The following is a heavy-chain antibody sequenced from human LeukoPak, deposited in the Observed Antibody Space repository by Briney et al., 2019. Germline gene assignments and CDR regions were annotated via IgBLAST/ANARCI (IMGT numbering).Heavy chain of an antibody. J-gene: IGHJ4*02. Sequence: GGSLRLSCAASGFTVSSDYMGWVRQAPGKGLEYVSIIYGDGDTFYADSVKGRFTISRDNSKNTLYLQMNSLRAEDTAVYYCARDSHKLHSSAYFYFFDYWGQGTLVSVSS. CDR1: GFTVSSDY. CDR2: IYGDGDT. CDR3: ARDSHKLHSSAYFYFFDY. D-gene: IGHD3-22*01. V-gene: IGHV3-66*02.